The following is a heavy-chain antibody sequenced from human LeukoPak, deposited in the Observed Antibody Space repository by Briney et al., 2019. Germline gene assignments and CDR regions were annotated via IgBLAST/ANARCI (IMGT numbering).Heavy chain of an antibody. Sequence: GGSLRLSCAASGFTFRSYWMNWVRQAPGKGLEWVANIKQDGSEKYYVDSVKGRFTISRDNARNSLYLQMNSLRAEDTAVYYCARVGGFCSSTTCYGNLGMDVWGHGTTVTASS. CDR1: GFTFRSYW. V-gene: IGHV3-7*01. D-gene: IGHD2-2*01. CDR2: IKQDGSEK. J-gene: IGHJ6*02. CDR3: ARVGGFCSSTTCYGNLGMDV.